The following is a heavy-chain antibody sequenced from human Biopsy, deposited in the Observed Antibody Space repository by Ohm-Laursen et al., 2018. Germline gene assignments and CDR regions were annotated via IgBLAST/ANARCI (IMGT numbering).Heavy chain of an antibody. J-gene: IGHJ6*02. CDR1: GYTFTSYG. V-gene: IGHV1-18*01. CDR2: ISTYNGDT. CDR3: ARDDYYYDLDV. Sequence: ASVKVSCKASGYTFTSYGINWVRQAPGQGLEWMGWISTYNGDTNYAQRLQGRITMTTDTSTSTAYMELRGLRSDDTAVYYCARDDYYYDLDVWGQGTTVTVSS.